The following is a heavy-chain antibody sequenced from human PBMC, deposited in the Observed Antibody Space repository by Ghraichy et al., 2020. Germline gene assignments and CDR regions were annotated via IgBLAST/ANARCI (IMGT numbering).Heavy chain of an antibody. V-gene: IGHV4-61*01. CDR2: IYYSGST. CDR3: ARRLVGTTVVTPRYFDL. Sequence: SETLSLTCTVSGGSVSSGSYYWSWIRQPPGKGLEWIGYIYYSGSTNYNPSLKSRVTISVDTSKNQFSLKLSSVTAADTAVYYCARRLVGTTVVTPRYFDLWGRGTLVTVSS. J-gene: IGHJ2*01. CDR1: GGSVSSGSYY. D-gene: IGHD4-23*01.